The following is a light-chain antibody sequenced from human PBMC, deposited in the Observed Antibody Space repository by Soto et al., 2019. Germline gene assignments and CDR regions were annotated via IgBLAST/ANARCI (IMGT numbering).Light chain of an antibody. Sequence: QSVPTQPASVSGSPGQSSTISCSGSSSEVGGYKYVSSYQQHPCKAPKLMIYDVSNRPSAVSDRFSRSKSGNTASLTISALQAVDEAYYYCTSYTHTNTRCVFATGTKVTVL. V-gene: IGLV2-14*03. CDR1: SSEVGGYKY. J-gene: IGLJ1*01. CDR2: DVS. CDR3: TSYTHTNTRCV.